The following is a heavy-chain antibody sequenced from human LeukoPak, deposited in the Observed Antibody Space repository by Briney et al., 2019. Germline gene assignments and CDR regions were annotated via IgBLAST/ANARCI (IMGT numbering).Heavy chain of an antibody. CDR1: GGSISSYY. CDR2: IYYSGST. CDR3: ARDNYQWLRLRSPPFGY. J-gene: IGHJ4*02. D-gene: IGHD5-12*01. V-gene: IGHV4-59*01. Sequence: PSETLSLTCTVSGGSISSYYWSWIRQPPGKGLEWIGYIYYSGSTNYNPSLKSRVTISVDTSKNQFSLKLSSVTAADTAVYYCARDNYQWLRLRSPPFGYWGQGTLVTVSS.